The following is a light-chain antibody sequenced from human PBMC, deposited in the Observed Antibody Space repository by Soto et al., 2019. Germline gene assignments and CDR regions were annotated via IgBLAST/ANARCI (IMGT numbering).Light chain of an antibody. J-gene: IGKJ1*01. CDR1: QSLSTY. CDR2: SAS. CDR3: QQFVDAPPRWP. Sequence: EIVLTQSPDTLSLSPGERATLSCRASQSLSTYLAWYQQKPGQAPRLLIYSASTRATAVPDRFSGSGSGTDSTLTLSRMEPEDSELYFCQQFVDAPPRWPFGQGTKVEIK. V-gene: IGKV3-20*01.